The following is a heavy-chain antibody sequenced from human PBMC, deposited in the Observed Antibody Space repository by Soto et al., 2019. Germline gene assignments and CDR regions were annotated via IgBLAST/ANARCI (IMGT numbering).Heavy chain of an antibody. CDR2: IIPIFGTA. D-gene: IGHD6-19*01. V-gene: IGHV1-69*13. CDR1: GGTFSSYA. Sequence: SVKVSCKASGGTFSSYAISWVRQAPGQGLEWMGGIIPIFGTANYAQKFQGRVTITADESTSTAYMELSSLRSEDTAVYYCASLISSGWPRDYWGQGTLVTVSS. J-gene: IGHJ4*02. CDR3: ASLISSGWPRDY.